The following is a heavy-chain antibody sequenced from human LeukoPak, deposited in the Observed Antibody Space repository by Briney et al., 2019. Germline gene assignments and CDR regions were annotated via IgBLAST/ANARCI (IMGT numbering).Heavy chain of an antibody. J-gene: IGHJ4*02. CDR3: ARESSTSCCDY. CDR2: IYYSGGT. V-gene: IGHV4-39*02. CDR1: GGSIITSSYY. Sequence: PSETLSLTCTVSGGSIITSSYYWGWIRQPPGKGLEWIGSIYYSGGTYYNPSLQSLFTISLDKAKNQFSLQLSSVTAADTAVYYCARESSTSCCDYWGQGTLVTVSS. D-gene: IGHD2-2*01.